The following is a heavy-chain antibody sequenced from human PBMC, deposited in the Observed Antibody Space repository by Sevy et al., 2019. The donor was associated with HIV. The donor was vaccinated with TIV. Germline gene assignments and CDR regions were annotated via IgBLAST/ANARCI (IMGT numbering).Heavy chain of an antibody. D-gene: IGHD3-10*01. Sequence: GGSLRLSCEASGFVFNNYNIHWVRQAPGKGLEWVAVIWYDGSKKYYADSVKGRFTISRDKNKSTVYLQMNSLRADDTALYYCVREHYYHSGNYYTSPLSYWGRGTLVTVSS. CDR3: VREHYYHSGNYYTSPLSY. J-gene: IGHJ4*02. CDR2: IWYDGSKK. V-gene: IGHV3-33*01. CDR1: GFVFNNYN.